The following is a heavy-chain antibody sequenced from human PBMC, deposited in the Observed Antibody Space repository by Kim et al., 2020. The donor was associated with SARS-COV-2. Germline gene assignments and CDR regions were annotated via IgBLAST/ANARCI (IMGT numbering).Heavy chain of an antibody. J-gene: IGHJ4*02. CDR1: GFTFSSYS. CDR3: ARGRIAAAGRGFYY. CDR2: ISSSSSYI. V-gene: IGHV3-21*01. D-gene: IGHD6-13*01. Sequence: GGSLRLSCAASGFTFSSYSMNWVRQAPGKGLEWVSSISSSSSYIYYADSVKGRFTISRDNAKNSLYLQMNSLRAEDTAVYYCARGRIAAAGRGFYYWGQGTLVTVSS.